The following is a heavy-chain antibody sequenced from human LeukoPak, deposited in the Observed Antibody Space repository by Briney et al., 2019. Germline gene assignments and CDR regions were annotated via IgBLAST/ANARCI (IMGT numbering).Heavy chain of an antibody. V-gene: IGHV3-7*03. CDR1: GFMFSSNW. CDR3: AKEGRSLQTY. J-gene: IGHJ4*02. Sequence: GSLKLSCAASGFMFSSNWMSWVRLAPGKGLEWVANIKEDGTETYYVDSVKGRFTISRDNAKNSLYLQMNSLRVEDTAVYYCAKEGRSLQTYWGQGTLVTVSS. CDR2: IKEDGTET. D-gene: IGHD5-24*01.